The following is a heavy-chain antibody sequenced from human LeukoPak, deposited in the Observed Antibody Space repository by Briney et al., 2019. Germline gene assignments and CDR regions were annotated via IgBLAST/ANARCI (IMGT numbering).Heavy chain of an antibody. CDR1: GGSFSGYY. Sequence: PSETLSLTCAVYGGSFSGYYWSWIRQPPGKGLEWIGEINHSGSTNYNPSLKSRVTISVDTSKNQFSLKLSSVTAADTAVYYCARPRVRGIIIRGFDYWGQGTLVTVSS. CDR3: ARPRVRGIIIRGFDY. V-gene: IGHV4-34*01. D-gene: IGHD3-10*01. J-gene: IGHJ4*02. CDR2: INHSGST.